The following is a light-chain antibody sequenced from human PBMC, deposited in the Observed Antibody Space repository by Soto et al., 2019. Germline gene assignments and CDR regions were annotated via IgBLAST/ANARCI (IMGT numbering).Light chain of an antibody. Sequence: EIVMTQSPATLSVSPGERATLSCRASQSVSSNLDWYQQKPGQAPRLLIYGASTRATGIPARFSGSGSGTEFTLTSNSLQSEDFAVYSCQQYNNWPPWNTFGQGTKVEIK. CDR3: QQYNNWPPWNT. V-gene: IGKV3-15*01. CDR1: QSVSSN. CDR2: GAS. J-gene: IGKJ1*01.